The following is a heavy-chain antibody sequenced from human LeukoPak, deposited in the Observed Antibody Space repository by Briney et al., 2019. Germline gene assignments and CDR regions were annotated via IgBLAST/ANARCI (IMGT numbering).Heavy chain of an antibody. V-gene: IGHV4-61*08. CDR1: GGSISSGGYY. Sequence: SETLSLTCTVSGGSISSGGYYWSWIRQPPGKGLEWIGEINHSGSTNYNPSLKSRVTISVDTSKNQFSLKLSSVTAADTAVYYCARGRGYGSGRRSFDPWGQGTLVTVSS. J-gene: IGHJ5*02. CDR3: ARGRGYGSGRRSFDP. D-gene: IGHD3-10*01. CDR2: INHSGST.